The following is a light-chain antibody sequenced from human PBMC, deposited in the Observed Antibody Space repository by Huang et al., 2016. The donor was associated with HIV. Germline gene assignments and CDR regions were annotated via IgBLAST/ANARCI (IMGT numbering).Light chain of an antibody. Sequence: VLTQSPGTLSPSPGERVTLFCRASETISNNCLAWYQQKPGQAPRLLVYGASTRATGIPDRFSGSGSGADFTLTVNGLEPEDFAVYYCQQYSMSPRTFGQGTKVEV. CDR2: GAS. V-gene: IGKV3-20*01. CDR3: QQYSMSPRT. CDR1: ETISNNC. J-gene: IGKJ1*01.